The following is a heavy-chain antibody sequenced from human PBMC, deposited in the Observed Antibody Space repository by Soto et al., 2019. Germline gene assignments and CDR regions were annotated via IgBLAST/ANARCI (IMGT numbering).Heavy chain of an antibody. CDR2: IYPGDSDT. CDR1: GYSFTSYW. V-gene: IGHV5-51*01. J-gene: IGHJ6*01. CDR3: ARNGSRDIVVVPAALKYFYYGMDV. D-gene: IGHD2-2*01. Sequence: GESLKISCKGSGYSFTSYWIGWVRQMPGKGLEGMGIIYPGDSDTRYSPSFQGQVTISADKSISTAYLQWSSLKASDTAMYYCARNGSRDIVVVPAALKYFYYGMDVWRQGTTVTVAS.